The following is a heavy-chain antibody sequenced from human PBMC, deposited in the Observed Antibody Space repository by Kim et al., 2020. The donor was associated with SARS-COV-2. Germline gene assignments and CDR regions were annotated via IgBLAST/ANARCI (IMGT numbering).Heavy chain of an antibody. Sequence: SETLSLTCAVYGGSFSGYYWSWIRQPPGKGLEWIGEINHSGSTNYNPSLKSRVTISVVTSKNQFSLKLSSVTAADTAVYYCASGFLEWSSIPPSIEYYYGMDVWGQGTTVTVSS. V-gene: IGHV4-34*01. J-gene: IGHJ6*02. CDR3: ASGFLEWSSIPPSIEYYYGMDV. CDR1: GGSFSGYY. D-gene: IGHD3-3*01. CDR2: INHSGST.